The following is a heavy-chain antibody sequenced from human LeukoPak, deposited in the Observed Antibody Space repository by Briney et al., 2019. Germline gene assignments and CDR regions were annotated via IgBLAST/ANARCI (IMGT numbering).Heavy chain of an antibody. CDR3: ARITISSGYSL. V-gene: IGHV4-38-2*02. D-gene: IGHD3-22*01. J-gene: IGHJ4*02. CDR2: IYYSGST. CDR1: GYPISSGYY. Sequence: SETLSLTCTVSGYPISSGYYWGWIRQPPGKGLEWIGSIYYSGSTYYNPSLKGRVTISVDTSKNQFSLKLSSVTAADTAVYYCARITISSGYSLWGQGTLVTVSS.